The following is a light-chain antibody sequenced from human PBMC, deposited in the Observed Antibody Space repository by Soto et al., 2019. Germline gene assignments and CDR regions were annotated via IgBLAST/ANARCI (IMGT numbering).Light chain of an antibody. V-gene: IGLV2-14*01. CDR1: SSDVGGYKY. CDR2: GVS. J-gene: IGLJ2*01. CDR3: NSYRSSITPVV. Sequence: QSALTQPASVSGSPGQSITISCTGTSSDVGGYKYVSWYQQHPDKAPKLMIYGVSNRPSGVSGRFSGSKSGNTASLTISGLQAEDEADYYCNSYRSSITPVVFGGGTKVTVL.